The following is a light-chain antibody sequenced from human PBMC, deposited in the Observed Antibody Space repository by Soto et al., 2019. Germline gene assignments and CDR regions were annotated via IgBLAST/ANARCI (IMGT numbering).Light chain of an antibody. V-gene: IGKV4-1*01. CDR3: QQYYSTPRT. CDR2: WAS. Sequence: DIVMTQSPDSLAVSLGERATINCKSSQSVLYSSNNKNYLAWYQQKPAQPPKLLIYWASTRESGVPDRFSGSGSGTDFTLTISSLQAEDVAVYSCQQYYSTPRTFGQGTKVEIK. CDR1: QSVLYSSNNKNY. J-gene: IGKJ1*01.